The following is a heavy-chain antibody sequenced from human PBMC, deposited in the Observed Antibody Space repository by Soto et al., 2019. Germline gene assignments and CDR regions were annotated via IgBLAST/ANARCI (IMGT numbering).Heavy chain of an antibody. J-gene: IGHJ6*02. Sequence: SVKVSCKASGGTFSSYAISWVRQAPGQGLEWMGGIIPIFGTANYAQKFQGRVTITADESTSTAYTELSSLRSEDTAVYYCARDSPGSGSYHYGMDVWGQGTTVTVSS. CDR3: ARDSPGSGSYHYGMDV. V-gene: IGHV1-69*13. CDR1: GGTFSSYA. D-gene: IGHD1-26*01. CDR2: IIPIFGTA.